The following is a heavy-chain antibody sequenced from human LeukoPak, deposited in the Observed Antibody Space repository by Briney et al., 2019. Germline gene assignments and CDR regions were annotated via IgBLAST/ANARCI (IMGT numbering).Heavy chain of an antibody. V-gene: IGHV3-7*01. CDR2: INKDGSEK. J-gene: IGHJ4*02. Sequence: PGGSLRLSCAASGFTFSTYSLSWLRQAPGKGLEWVAKINKDGSEKGYVDSVKGRFTIPRDNAKGSLYLQLNSLRAEDTAVYYCARGFQRGDSPVWGQGTLVTVSS. CDR1: GFTFSTYS. D-gene: IGHD2-21*02. CDR3: ARGFQRGDSPV.